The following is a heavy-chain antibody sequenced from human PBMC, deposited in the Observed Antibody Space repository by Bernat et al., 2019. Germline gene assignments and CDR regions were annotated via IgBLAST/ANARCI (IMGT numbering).Heavy chain of an antibody. Sequence: QLHLQESGPGLVKASETLSLTCTVSGASISSTSYYWGWIRQPPGKGLEWIGTMYNGGSTYYNPSLKSRVTISVETSKNQFSLKLSFVTAADTAVYYCARMGGSGWPQADYWGQGTLVTVSS. CDR3: ARMGGSGWPQADY. CDR1: GASISSTSYY. V-gene: IGHV4-39*01. J-gene: IGHJ4*02. D-gene: IGHD6-19*01. CDR2: MYNGGST.